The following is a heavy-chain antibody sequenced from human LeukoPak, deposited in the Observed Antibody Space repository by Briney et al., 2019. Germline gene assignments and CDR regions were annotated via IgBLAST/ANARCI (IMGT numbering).Heavy chain of an antibody. CDR1: GGTFSSYA. J-gene: IGHJ5*02. CDR3: ARGITMVSEGFDP. D-gene: IGHD3-10*01. CDR2: IIPILGIA. V-gene: IGHV1-69*04. Sequence: SVKVSCKASGGTFSSYAISWVRQAPGQGLEWMGRIIPILGIANYAQKFQGRVTITADKSTSTAYMELSSLRSEDTAVYYCARGITMVSEGFDPWGQGTLVTVSS.